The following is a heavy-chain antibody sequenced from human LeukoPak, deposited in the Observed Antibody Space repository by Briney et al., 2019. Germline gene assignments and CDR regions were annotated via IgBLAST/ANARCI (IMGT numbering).Heavy chain of an antibody. V-gene: IGHV3-7*01. CDR2: IKQDGSEK. Sequence: GGSLRLSCAASGFTFSSYWMSWVRQAPGKGLEWVANIKQDGSEKYYADSVKGRFTVSRDNSKNTLYLQMNSLRAEDTAVYYCARDDSGAFDIWGQGTMVTVSS. CDR3: ARDDSGAFDI. J-gene: IGHJ3*02. CDR1: GFTFSSYW. D-gene: IGHD1-26*01.